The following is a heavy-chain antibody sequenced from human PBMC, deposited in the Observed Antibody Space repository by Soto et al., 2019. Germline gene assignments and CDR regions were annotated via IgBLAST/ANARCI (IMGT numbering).Heavy chain of an antibody. CDR3: ASGKSQMTQDRMGFYYYMDV. D-gene: IGHD2-15*01. V-gene: IGHV1-69*08. J-gene: IGHJ6*03. CDR2: VIPLLDAS. CDR1: GATFNDYT. Sequence: QVQLVQSGAEVKKPGSSVRISCAASGATFNDYTFTWVRRAPGQGLEWMGRVIPLLDASNYAEKFQARVTITADRSTSTVYMELSGLKSEDSAIYYCASGKSQMTQDRMGFYYYMDVWGKGTTVTVSS.